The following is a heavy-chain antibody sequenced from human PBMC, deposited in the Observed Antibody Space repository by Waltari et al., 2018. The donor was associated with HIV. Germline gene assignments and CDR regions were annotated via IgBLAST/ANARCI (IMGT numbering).Heavy chain of an antibody. CDR3: ASLAAAVYFDA. D-gene: IGHD6-13*01. CDR2: IDPEDGET. J-gene: IGHJ4*02. Sequence: GPEERKPGSTMKISCRVSGYTFTDYYIHWVQEAPGRGLEWMGLIDPEDGETVYAEKFQDRLTITADTSADTVYMELTSLRSDDTAVYYCASLAAAVYFDAWGQGTLLTVSS. CDR1: GYTFTDYY. V-gene: IGHV1-69-2*01.